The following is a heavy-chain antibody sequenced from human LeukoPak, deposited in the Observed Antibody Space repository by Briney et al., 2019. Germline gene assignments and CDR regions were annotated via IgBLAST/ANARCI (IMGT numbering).Heavy chain of an antibody. Sequence: ISVKVSCKASGFTFTSSAMQWVRQARGQRLEWIGWIVVGSGNTNYAQKFQERVTITRDMSTSTAYMELSSLRSEDTAVYYCAANLKGYCTNGVCGFDYWGQGTLVTVSS. D-gene: IGHD2-8*01. V-gene: IGHV1-58*02. J-gene: IGHJ4*02. CDR1: GFTFTSSA. CDR2: IVVGSGNT. CDR3: AANLKGYCTNGVCGFDY.